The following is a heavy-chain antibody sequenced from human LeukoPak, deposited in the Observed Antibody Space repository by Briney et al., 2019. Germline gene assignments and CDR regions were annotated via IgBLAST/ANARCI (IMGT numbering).Heavy chain of an antibody. CDR3: ARDRQVGATGPHDY. CDR2: ISASGGST. V-gene: IGHV3-23*01. J-gene: IGHJ4*02. D-gene: IGHD1-26*01. Sequence: GGSLRLSCAASGIIFNSYIMSWVRQAPGQGLEWVSSISASGGSTYYADSVKGRFTISRDNSKNMLYLQMNSLRAEDTAVYYCARDRQVGATGPHDYWGQGTLVTVSS. CDR1: GIIFNSYI.